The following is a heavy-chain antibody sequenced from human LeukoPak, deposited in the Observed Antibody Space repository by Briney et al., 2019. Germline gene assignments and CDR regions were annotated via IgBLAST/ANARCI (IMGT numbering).Heavy chain of an antibody. D-gene: IGHD6-6*01. V-gene: IGHV4-59*01. J-gene: IGHJ4*02. CDR1: GGSISSYY. CDR3: ARDDEQLARTPQSVDY. CDR2: IYYSGST. Sequence: PSETLSLTCTVSGGSISSYYWSWIRQPPGKGLEWIGYIYYSGSTNYNPSLKSRVTISVDTSKNQFSLKLSSVTADDTAVYYCARDDEQLARTPQSVDYWGQGTLVTVSS.